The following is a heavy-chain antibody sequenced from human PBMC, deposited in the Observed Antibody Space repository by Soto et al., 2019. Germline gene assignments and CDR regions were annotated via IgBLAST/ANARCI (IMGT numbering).Heavy chain of an antibody. CDR2: IKQDGSEK. J-gene: IGHJ4*02. CDR3: ARYSGSYAVLN. CDR1: GFTFSNYW. V-gene: IGHV3-7*04. D-gene: IGHD1-26*01. Sequence: GGSLRLSCAASGFTFSNYWMSWFRQAPGKGLEWVANIKQDGSEKYYVDPVKGRFTISRDNAKNSLYLQMNSLRAEDTAVYYCARYSGSYAVLNWGQET.